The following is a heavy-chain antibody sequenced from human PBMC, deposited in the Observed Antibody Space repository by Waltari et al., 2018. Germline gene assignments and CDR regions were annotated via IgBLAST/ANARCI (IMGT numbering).Heavy chain of an antibody. CDR2: ISYDGSNK. Sequence: QVQLVESGGGVVQPGRYLRLSCAASGFTFRSYDMHWVRQAPGKGLEWVAVISYDGSNKYYADSVKGRFTISRDNAKNSLYLQMNSLRAEDTAVYYCARDRYSGFDYWGQGTLVTVSS. D-gene: IGHD6-13*01. CDR3: ARDRYSGFDY. CDR1: GFTFRSYD. V-gene: IGHV3-30*07. J-gene: IGHJ4*02.